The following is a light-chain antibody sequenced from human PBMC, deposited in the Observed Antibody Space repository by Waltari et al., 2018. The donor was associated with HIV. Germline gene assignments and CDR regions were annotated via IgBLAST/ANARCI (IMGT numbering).Light chain of an antibody. CDR3: CSYSGSGTLYV. Sequence: QSALTQPRSVSGSPGQSVTISCTGTSSDVGGYTFVSGYQHHPGKAPKLVISDVTKRPSGVPDRFSGSKSGNTASLTISGLQAEDEADYYCCSYSGSGTLYVFGTGTEVTVL. V-gene: IGLV2-11*01. J-gene: IGLJ1*01. CDR1: SSDVGGYTF. CDR2: DVT.